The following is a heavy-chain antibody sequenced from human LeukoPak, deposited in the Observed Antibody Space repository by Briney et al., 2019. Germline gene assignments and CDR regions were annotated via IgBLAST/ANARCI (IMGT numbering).Heavy chain of an antibody. D-gene: IGHD6-19*01. CDR2: ISSSSSYI. V-gene: IGHV3-21*04. Sequence: GGSLRLSCAASGFTVSSNYMSWVRQAPGKGLEWVSSISSSSSYIYYADSVKGRFTISRDNAKNSLFLHMNSLRSDDTAVYYCAREGAVAGWGNWFDPWGQGTLVTVSS. CDR1: GFTVSSNY. J-gene: IGHJ5*02. CDR3: AREGAVAGWGNWFDP.